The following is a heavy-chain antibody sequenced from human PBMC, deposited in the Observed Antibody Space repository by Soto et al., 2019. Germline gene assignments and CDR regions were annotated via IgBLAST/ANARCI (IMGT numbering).Heavy chain of an antibody. CDR2: IIPIFGTA. CDR1: GGTFGSYA. V-gene: IGHV1-69*13. Sequence: ASVKVSCKASGGTFGSYAISWVRQAPGQGLEWMGGIIPIFGTANYAQKFQGRVTITADESTSTAYMELSSLRSEDTAVYYCARDGSNDVGFDYWGQGTLVTVSS. CDR3: ARDGSNDVGFDY. J-gene: IGHJ4*02. D-gene: IGHD1-1*01.